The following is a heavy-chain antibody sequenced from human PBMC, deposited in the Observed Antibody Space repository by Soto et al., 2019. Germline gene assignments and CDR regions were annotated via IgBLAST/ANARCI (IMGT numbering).Heavy chain of an antibody. Sequence: GASVKVSCKASGYTFTSYYMHWVRQAPGQGLEWMGIINPSGGSTSYAQKFQGRVTMTRDTSTSTVYMEPSSLRSEDTAVYYCAMGYDYGDSRIDNWFDPWGQGTLVTVSS. CDR1: GYTFTSYY. CDR2: INPSGGST. V-gene: IGHV1-46*01. D-gene: IGHD4-17*01. J-gene: IGHJ5*02. CDR3: AMGYDYGDSRIDNWFDP.